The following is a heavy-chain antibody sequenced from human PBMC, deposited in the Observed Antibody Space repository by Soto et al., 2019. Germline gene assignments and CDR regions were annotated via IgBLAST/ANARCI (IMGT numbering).Heavy chain of an antibody. J-gene: IGHJ3*02. Sequence: PSETLSLTCTVSGGSISSSSYYWGWIRQPPGKGLEWIGSIYYSGSTYYNPSLKSRVTISVDTSKNQFSLKLSSVTAADTAVYYCERGWLSLLHDAFDIWGQGTMVTVSS. CDR3: ERGWLSLLHDAFDI. V-gene: IGHV4-39*01. CDR1: GGSISSSSYY. D-gene: IGHD2-21*01. CDR2: IYYSGST.